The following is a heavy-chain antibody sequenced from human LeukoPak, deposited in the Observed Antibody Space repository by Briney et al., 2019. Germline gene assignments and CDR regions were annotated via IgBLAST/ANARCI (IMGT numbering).Heavy chain of an antibody. Sequence: GGSLRLSCAASGFTFSSYWMSWVRQAPGKGLEWVANIKQDGSDKYYVDSVKGRFTISRDDAKSSLYLQMNSLSAEDTALYYCARGPPYWGQGTLVTVSS. V-gene: IGHV3-7*05. CDR2: IKQDGSDK. J-gene: IGHJ4*02. CDR1: GFTFSSYW. CDR3: ARGPPY.